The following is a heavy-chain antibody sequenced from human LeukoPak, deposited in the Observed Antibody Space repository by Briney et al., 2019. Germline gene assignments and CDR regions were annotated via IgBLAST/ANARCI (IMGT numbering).Heavy chain of an antibody. CDR2: IIPIFGTA. D-gene: IGHD3-10*01. Sequence: SVKVSCKASGGTFSSYAISWVRQAPGQGLEWIGGIIPIFGTANYAQKFQGRVTITTDESTSTAYMELSSLRSEDTAVYYCARERITMVRGVRNNWFDPWGQGTLVTVSS. V-gene: IGHV1-69*05. CDR3: ARERITMVRGVRNNWFDP. J-gene: IGHJ5*02. CDR1: GGTFSSYA.